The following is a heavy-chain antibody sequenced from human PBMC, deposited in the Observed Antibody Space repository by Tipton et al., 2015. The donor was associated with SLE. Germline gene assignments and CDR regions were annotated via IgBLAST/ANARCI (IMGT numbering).Heavy chain of an antibody. J-gene: IGHJ4*02. CDR1: GFTFSNYI. CDR3: ARDRRYFDWLLTPLDY. V-gene: IGHV3-21*01. Sequence: SLRLSCAVSGFTFSNYIMNWVRQAPGKGLEWVSCISGSSSFIHYAYSVEGRFTISRDNAKNSLYLQMNSLRAEDTAVYYCARDRRYFDWLLTPLDYWGQGTLVTVSS. D-gene: IGHD3-9*01. CDR2: ISGSSSFI.